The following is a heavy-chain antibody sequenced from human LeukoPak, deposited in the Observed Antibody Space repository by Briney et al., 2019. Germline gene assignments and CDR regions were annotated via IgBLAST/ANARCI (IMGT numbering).Heavy chain of an antibody. CDR1: GSSISSSSYY. Sequence: SETLSLTCTVSGSSISSSSYYWGWIRQPPGKGLEWIGSIYYSGSTYYNPSLKSRVTISVDTSKNQFSLKLSSVTAADTAVYYCARDLNFDYWGQGTLVTVSS. V-gene: IGHV4-39*07. CDR2: IYYSGST. CDR3: ARDLNFDY. J-gene: IGHJ4*02.